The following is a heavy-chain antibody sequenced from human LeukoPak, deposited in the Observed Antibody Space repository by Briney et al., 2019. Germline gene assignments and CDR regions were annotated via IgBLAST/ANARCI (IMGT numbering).Heavy chain of an antibody. CDR1: GGSISSGSYY. CDR3: ARVAHGDYYYYYMDV. D-gene: IGHD2-8*01. J-gene: IGHJ6*03. V-gene: IGHV4-61*02. CDR2: IDTSGST. Sequence: SETLSLTCTVSGGSISSGSYYWSWIRQPAGKGLEWIGRIDTSGSTNYNPSLKSRVTISVDTSKHQFSLKLSSVTAADTAVYYCARVAHGDYYYYYMDVWGKGTTVTVSS.